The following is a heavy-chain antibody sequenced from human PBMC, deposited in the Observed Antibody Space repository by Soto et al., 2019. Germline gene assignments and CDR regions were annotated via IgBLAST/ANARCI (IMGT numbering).Heavy chain of an antibody. Sequence: QVQLQESGPGLVKPSETLSLTCTVSGGSISSYYWSWIRQPPGKGLEWIGYIYYSGSTNYNPSLKSRVTISVDTSKNQFSLKLSSVTAADTAVYYCARVLRGEARLYYYYYMDVWGKGTTVTVSS. J-gene: IGHJ6*03. CDR2: IYYSGST. CDR1: GGSISSYY. CDR3: ARVLRGEARLYYYYYMDV. D-gene: IGHD3-10*01. V-gene: IGHV4-59*01.